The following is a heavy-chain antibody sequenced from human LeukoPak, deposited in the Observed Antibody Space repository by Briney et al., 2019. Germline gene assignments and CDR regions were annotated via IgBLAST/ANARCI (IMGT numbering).Heavy chain of an antibody. Sequence: PGGSLRFSCAASGFTFSSYWMHWVRQAPGKGLVWVSRINSDGSCTSFADSVKGRFTISRDNAKNTLHLQMNSLRAEDTAVYYCARGYYGFDYWGQGTLVTVSS. D-gene: IGHD3-10*01. CDR2: INSDGSCT. V-gene: IGHV3-74*01. CDR1: GFTFSSYW. CDR3: ARGYYGFDY. J-gene: IGHJ4*02.